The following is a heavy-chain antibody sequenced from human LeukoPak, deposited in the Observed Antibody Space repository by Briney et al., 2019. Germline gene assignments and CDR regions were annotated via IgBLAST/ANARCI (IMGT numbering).Heavy chain of an antibody. Sequence: GGSLRLSCAASGFTFSTYSMNWVRQAPGKGLEWVSSISSGSTYIYYADSLKGRFTISRDNAKNSVYLQMNSLRAEDTAVYYCAKADGDKPFDYWGQGALVTASS. CDR1: GFTFSTYS. CDR2: ISSGSTYI. CDR3: AKADGDKPFDY. V-gene: IGHV3-21*01. J-gene: IGHJ4*02. D-gene: IGHD4-17*01.